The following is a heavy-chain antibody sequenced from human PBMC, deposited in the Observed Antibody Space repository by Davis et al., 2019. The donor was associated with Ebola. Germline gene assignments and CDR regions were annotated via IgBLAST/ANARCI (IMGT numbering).Heavy chain of an antibody. CDR2: IYHSGST. Sequence: MPSETLSLTCAVSGGSISSSNWWSWVRQPPGKGLEWIGEIYHSGSTNYNPSLKSRVTISVDKSKNQFSLKLSSVTAADTAVYYCARPAVGATDAIDYWGQGTLVTVSS. D-gene: IGHD1-26*01. CDR1: GGSISSSNW. CDR3: ARPAVGATDAIDY. V-gene: IGHV4-4*02. J-gene: IGHJ4*02.